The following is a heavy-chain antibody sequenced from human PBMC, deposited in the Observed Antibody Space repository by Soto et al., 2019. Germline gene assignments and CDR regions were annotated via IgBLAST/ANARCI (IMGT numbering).Heavy chain of an antibody. D-gene: IGHD2-15*01. V-gene: IGHV3-33*01. CDR2: IWYDGSNK. Sequence: GGSLRLSCAASGFTFSSYGMHWVRQAPGKGLEWVAVIWYDGSNKYYADSVKGRFTISRDNSKNTLYLQMNSLRAEDTAVYYCARVKGYCSGGSCSTYFDYWGQGTLVTVSS. CDR1: GFTFSSYG. CDR3: ARVKGYCSGGSCSTYFDY. J-gene: IGHJ4*02.